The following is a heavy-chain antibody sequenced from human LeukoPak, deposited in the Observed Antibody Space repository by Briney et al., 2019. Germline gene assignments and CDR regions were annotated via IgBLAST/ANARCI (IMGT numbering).Heavy chain of an antibody. V-gene: IGHV4-30-4*08. CDR3: ARERSGSYPFDY. J-gene: IGHJ4*02. CDR2: IYYNGNT. D-gene: IGHD1-26*01. Sequence: SQTLSLTCTVSGGSIGSGDYYRSWIRQPPGKGLEWIGYIYYNGNTYYNPSLKSRVTMSLDTSKNQIFLKLSSVTAADTAVYYCARERSGSYPFDYWGQGTLVTVSS. CDR1: GGSIGSGDYY.